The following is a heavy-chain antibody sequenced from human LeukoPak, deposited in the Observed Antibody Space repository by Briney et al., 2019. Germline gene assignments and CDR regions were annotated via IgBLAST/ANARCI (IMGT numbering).Heavy chain of an antibody. CDR3: ARTPNWNYVAYYFDY. Sequence: SETLSLTCTVSGGSISTYYWSWIRQPAGKGLEWIGRIYTSGSTNYNPSLKSRVTISVDTSKNQFSLKLSSVTAADTAVYYCARTPNWNYVAYYFDYWGQGTLVTVSS. V-gene: IGHV4-4*07. J-gene: IGHJ4*02. CDR1: GGSISTYY. D-gene: IGHD1-7*01. CDR2: IYTSGST.